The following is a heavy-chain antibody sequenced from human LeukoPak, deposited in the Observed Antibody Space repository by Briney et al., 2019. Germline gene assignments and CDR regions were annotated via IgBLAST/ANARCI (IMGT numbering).Heavy chain of an antibody. CDR3: ARDYSGSRTYNYYFDY. CDR1: GFTFSSYW. D-gene: IGHD3-10*01. V-gene: IGHV3-7*01. Sequence: GGSLRVSCAASGFTFSSYWMSWVRQAPGKGLGWVANIKQDGSERYYVDSVKGRFTISRDNAKNSLYLQMNSLRDEDTAVYYCARDYSGSRTYNYYFDYWGQGTLVTVSS. J-gene: IGHJ4*02. CDR2: IKQDGSER.